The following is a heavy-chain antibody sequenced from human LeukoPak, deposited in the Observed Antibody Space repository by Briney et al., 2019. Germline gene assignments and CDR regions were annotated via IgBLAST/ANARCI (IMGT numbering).Heavy chain of an antibody. Sequence: SGGSLRLSCAASGFTFDDYGMSWVRQAPGKGLEWVSGINWNAGSTGYADSVKGRFTISRDNAKNSLYLQMNSLRAEDTAVYYCAKSVGSGWYVVYFDYWGQGTLVTVSS. CDR2: INWNAGST. V-gene: IGHV3-20*04. J-gene: IGHJ4*02. CDR1: GFTFDDYG. CDR3: AKSVGSGWYVVYFDY. D-gene: IGHD6-19*01.